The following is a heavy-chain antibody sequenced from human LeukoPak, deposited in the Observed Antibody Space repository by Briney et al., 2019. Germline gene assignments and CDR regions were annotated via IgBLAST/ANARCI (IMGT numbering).Heavy chain of an antibody. J-gene: IGHJ4*02. V-gene: IGHV3-21*01. Sequence: GGSLRLSCAASGFTFSAYYMNWVRQAPGMGLEWVSSISSSSTYINYADSVKGRFTISRDNAKNSLYLQMNSLRAEDTAVYYCASLGWTASDFDYWGQGTLVTVSS. CDR2: ISSSSTYI. D-gene: IGHD2-15*01. CDR3: ASLGWTASDFDY. CDR1: GFTFSAYY.